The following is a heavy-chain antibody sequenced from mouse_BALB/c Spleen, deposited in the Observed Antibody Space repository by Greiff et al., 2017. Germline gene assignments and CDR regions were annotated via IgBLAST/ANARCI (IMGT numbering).Heavy chain of an antibody. CDR2: ISSGSSTI. V-gene: IGHV5-17*02. CDR3: ATGYFDV. Sequence: EVKLMESGGGLVQPGGSRKLSCAASGFTFSSFGMHWVRQAPEKGLEWVAYISSGSSTIYYADTVKGRFTISRDNPKNTLFLQMTSLRSEDTAMYYCATGYFDVWGAGTTVTVSS. CDR1: GFTFSSFG. J-gene: IGHJ1*01.